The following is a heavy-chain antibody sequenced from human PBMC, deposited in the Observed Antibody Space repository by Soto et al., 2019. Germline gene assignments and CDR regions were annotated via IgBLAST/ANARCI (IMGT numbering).Heavy chain of an antibody. CDR3: ARGRPNFFGAGSALYY. J-gene: IGHJ4*02. D-gene: IGHD3-16*01. CDR2: IYHGGTT. CDR1: GHSDTTKDFF. Sequence: TLSLTCTVSGHSDTTKDFFCSWLRQAPGRGLEWIAYIYHGGTTHYNPAFRSRVTMSVDTAKTQFSLNLASVTAADTAVYYCARGRPNFFGAGSALYYWGQGTPVT. V-gene: IGHV4-30-4*08.